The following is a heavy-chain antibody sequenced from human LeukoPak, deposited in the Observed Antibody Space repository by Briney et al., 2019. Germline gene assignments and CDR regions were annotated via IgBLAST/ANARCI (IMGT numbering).Heavy chain of an antibody. CDR1: GFTFSIYA. Sequence: GGSLRLSCAASGFTFSIYAMSWVRQAPGKGLEWVSYISSSGNTIHYADSVKGRFTISRDNAQKSLYLQVSSLRDEDTAVYYCARGRDWGNFDYWGQGTLVTVSS. D-gene: IGHD7-27*01. V-gene: IGHV3-48*02. CDR3: ARGRDWGNFDY. CDR2: ISSSGNTI. J-gene: IGHJ4*02.